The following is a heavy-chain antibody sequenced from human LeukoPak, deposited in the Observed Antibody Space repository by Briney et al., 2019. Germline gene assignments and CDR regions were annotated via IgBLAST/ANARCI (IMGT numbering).Heavy chain of an antibody. CDR3: ARDRTDYGSFDI. D-gene: IGHD4-17*01. J-gene: IGHJ3*02. V-gene: IGHV3-11*06. CDR2: LSHTSSYT. CDR1: GSTFSDYY. Sequence: GGSLRLSCAASGSTFSDYYMNWIRQAPGKGLEWVSYLSHTSSYTNYADSVKGRFTISRDNAKNSLYLQMNSLRAEDTALYYCARDRTDYGSFDIWGQGTMVTVSS.